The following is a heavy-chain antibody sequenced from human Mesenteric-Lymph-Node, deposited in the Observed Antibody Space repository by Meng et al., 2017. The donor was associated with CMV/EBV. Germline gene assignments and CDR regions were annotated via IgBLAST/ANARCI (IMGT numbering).Heavy chain of an antibody. D-gene: IGHD3-22*01. V-gene: IGHV4-34*01. CDR1: GGSLSGYY. CDR3: ARAPFYYDASGYALDY. J-gene: IGHJ4*01. Sequence: GGSLSGYYWSWIRQSPGKGLEWIGEIDHSGSTSYNPSLTRRITMSVDTSRTQFSLTLNSVTAADTAVYYCARAPFYYDASGYALDYWGQGTLVTVSS. CDR2: IDHSGST.